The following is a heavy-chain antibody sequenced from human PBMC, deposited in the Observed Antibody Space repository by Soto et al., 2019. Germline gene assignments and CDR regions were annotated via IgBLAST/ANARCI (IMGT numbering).Heavy chain of an antibody. CDR1: GFTFSSYA. J-gene: IGHJ4*02. CDR2: ISGSGGST. D-gene: IGHD2-15*01. Sequence: GGSLRLSCAASGFTFSSYAMSWARQAPGKGLEWVSAISGSGGSTYYADSVKGRFTISRDNSKNTLYLQMNSLRAEDTAVYYCARGIVVVVAAPFDYWGQGTLVTVSS. CDR3: ARGIVVVVAAPFDY. V-gene: IGHV3-23*01.